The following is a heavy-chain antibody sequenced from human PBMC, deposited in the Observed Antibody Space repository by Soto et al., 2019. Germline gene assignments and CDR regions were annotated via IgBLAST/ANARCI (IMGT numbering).Heavy chain of an antibody. D-gene: IGHD3-3*01. V-gene: IGHV4-59*08. CDR1: GGSISSYY. Sequence: SETLSLTCTVSGGSISSYYWSWIRQPPGKGLEWIGYIYYSGSTNYNPSLKSRVTISVDTSKNQFSLKLSSVTAADTAVYYCARQPDYYDFWSGFPLDPWGQGTLVTVSS. J-gene: IGHJ5*02. CDR3: ARQPDYYDFWSGFPLDP. CDR2: IYYSGST.